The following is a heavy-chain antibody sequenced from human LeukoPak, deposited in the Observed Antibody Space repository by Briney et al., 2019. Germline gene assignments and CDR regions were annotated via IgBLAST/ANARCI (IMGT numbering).Heavy chain of an antibody. Sequence: ASVKVSCKASGYTFTSYYMHWVRQATGQGLEWMGWMNPNSGNTGYAQKFQGRVTMTRNTSISTAYMELSSLRSEDTAVYYCARGRLLWFGEETYIDYWGQGTLVTVSS. D-gene: IGHD3-10*01. CDR1: GYTFTSYY. CDR2: MNPNSGNT. J-gene: IGHJ4*02. V-gene: IGHV1-8*02. CDR3: ARGRLLWFGEETYIDY.